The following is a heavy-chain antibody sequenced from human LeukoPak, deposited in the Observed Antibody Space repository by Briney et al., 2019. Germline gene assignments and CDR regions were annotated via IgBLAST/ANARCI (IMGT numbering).Heavy chain of an antibody. CDR2: IYYSGST. Sequence: SETLSLTCTVSGGSVSSSRYYWSWIRQHPGKGLEWIGYIYYSGSTYYNPSLKSRVTISVDTSKNQFSLKLSSVTAADTAVYYCARDNPAYPYYFDYWGQGTLVTVSS. J-gene: IGHJ4*02. CDR1: GGSVSSSRYY. D-gene: IGHD3-16*01. V-gene: IGHV4-31*03. CDR3: ARDNPAYPYYFDY.